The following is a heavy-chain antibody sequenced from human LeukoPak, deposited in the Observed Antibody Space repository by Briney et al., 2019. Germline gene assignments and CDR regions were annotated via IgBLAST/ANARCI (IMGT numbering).Heavy chain of an antibody. D-gene: IGHD6-13*01. Sequence: PSETLSLTCTVSGGSISSYYWSWIRQPPGKGLEWIGYIYYSGSTNYNPSLKSRVTISVDTSKNQFSLKLSSVTAADTAVYYCGRHLVRYSSSWYGGWKKAAPEYYFDYWGQGTLVTVSS. CDR1: GGSISSYY. V-gene: IGHV4-59*08. CDR3: GRHLVRYSSSWYGGWKKAAPEYYFDY. J-gene: IGHJ4*02. CDR2: IYYSGST.